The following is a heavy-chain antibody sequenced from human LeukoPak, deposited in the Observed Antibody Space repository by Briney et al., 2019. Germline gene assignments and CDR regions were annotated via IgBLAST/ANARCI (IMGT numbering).Heavy chain of an antibody. CDR3: ARDRYGGNSGEFDY. Sequence: SETLSLTCTVSGGSISSSSYYWGWIRQPPGKGLEWIGYIYYSGSSNYNPSLKSRVTISVDTSKNQFSLKLSSVTAADTAVYYCARDRYGGNSGEFDYWGQGTLVTVST. J-gene: IGHJ4*02. CDR1: GGSISSSSYY. D-gene: IGHD4-23*01. V-gene: IGHV4-61*05. CDR2: IYYSGSS.